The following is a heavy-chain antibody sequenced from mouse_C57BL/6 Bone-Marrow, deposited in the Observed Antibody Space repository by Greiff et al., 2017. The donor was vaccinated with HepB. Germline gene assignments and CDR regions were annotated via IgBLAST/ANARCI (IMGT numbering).Heavy chain of an antibody. J-gene: IGHJ2*01. CDR2: IYPRSGNT. V-gene: IGHV1-81*01. CDR1: GYTFTSYG. Sequence: QVQLQQSGAELARPGASVKLSCKASGYTFTSYGISWVKQRTGQGLEWIGEIYPRSGNTYYNEKFKGKAKLTADKSSSTAYMELLSLTSEDSAVYFCARGHYCNLFDYWGQGTTLTVSS. D-gene: IGHD2-1*01. CDR3: ARGHYCNLFDY.